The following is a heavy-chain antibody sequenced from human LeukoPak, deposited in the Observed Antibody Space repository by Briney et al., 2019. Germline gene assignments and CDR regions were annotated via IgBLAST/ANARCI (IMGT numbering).Heavy chain of an antibody. CDR3: AKDLTQLYLAFDY. Sequence: PGGSLRLSCAASGFTFDDYAIHWVRQAPGKGLQWVSLISEEGSRSYYADSVKGRFTISRDNSKNSLYLQMNSLRTEDTALYYCAKDLTQLYLAFDYWGQGTLVTVSS. V-gene: IGHV3-43*02. D-gene: IGHD5-18*01. CDR1: GFTFDDYA. CDR2: ISEEGSRS. J-gene: IGHJ4*02.